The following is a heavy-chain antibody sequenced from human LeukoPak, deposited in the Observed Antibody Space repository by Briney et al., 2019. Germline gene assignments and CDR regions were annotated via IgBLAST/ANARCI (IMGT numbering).Heavy chain of an antibody. D-gene: IGHD3-3*01. CDR3: AREKIVYDSIRYYTFDY. CDR2: ISISGSTI. J-gene: IGHJ4*02. Sequence: GGSLRLSCAASGFTFNTYNMNWVRQAPGKGLEWLSYISISGSTIYYADSVKGRFTISRDNAKNSLYLQMNSPRDEDTAVYYCAREKIVYDSIRYYTFDYWGQGNLVTVSS. V-gene: IGHV3-48*02. CDR1: GFTFNTYN.